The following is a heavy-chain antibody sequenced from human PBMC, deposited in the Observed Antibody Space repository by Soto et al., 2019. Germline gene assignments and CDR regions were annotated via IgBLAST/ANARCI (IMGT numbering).Heavy chain of an antibody. V-gene: IGHV3-23*01. Sequence: GSLRLSCAASGFTFSIYAMTCVRHSPWKGLEWVSSMSRTGDNTYYADSVKGRFTISRDNSKNTLYLQMNSLRAEDTAIYYCAKDQSNSNPLYYFDFWGPGTLVTVSS. D-gene: IGHD3-22*01. CDR3: AKDQSNSNPLYYFDF. CDR1: GFTFSIYA. J-gene: IGHJ4*02. CDR2: MSRTGDNT.